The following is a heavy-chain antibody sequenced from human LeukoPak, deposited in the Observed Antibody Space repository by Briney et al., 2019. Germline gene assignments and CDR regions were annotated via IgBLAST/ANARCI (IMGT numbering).Heavy chain of an antibody. CDR2: ISSSSSYI. V-gene: IGHV3-21*04. Sequence: TGGSLRLSCAASGFTFSSYSMNWVRQAPGKGLEWVSSISSSSSYIYYADSVKGRFTISRDNAKNSLYLQMNSLRAEDTAVYYCAKEGDSGWALKNFDYWGQGSLVTVSS. J-gene: IGHJ4*02. D-gene: IGHD6-19*01. CDR1: GFTFSSYS. CDR3: AKEGDSGWALKNFDY.